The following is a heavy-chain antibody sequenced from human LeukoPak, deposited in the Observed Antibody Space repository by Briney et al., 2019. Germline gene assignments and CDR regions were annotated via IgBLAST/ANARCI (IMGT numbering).Heavy chain of an antibody. D-gene: IGHD2-2*01. J-gene: IGHJ6*02. V-gene: IGHV1-69*02. CDR2: IITILGIA. CDR1: GGTFSSYT. CDR3: AGGIVVVPAALPAKYYYYYGMDV. Sequence: GASVKVSCKASGGTFSSYTISWVRHAPGQGLEWMGRIITILGIANYAQKFQGKVTITADKSTRTAYMELSRLRSEDTAVSYCAGGIVVVPAALPAKYYYYYGMDVWGQGTTVTVSS.